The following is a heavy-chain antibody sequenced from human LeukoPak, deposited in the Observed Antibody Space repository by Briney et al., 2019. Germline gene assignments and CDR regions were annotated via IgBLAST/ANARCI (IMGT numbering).Heavy chain of an antibody. V-gene: IGHV3-43*02. Sequence: PGGSLRLSCAASGFTFDDYAMHWVRQAPGKGLEWVSLISGDGGSTYYADSVKGRFTISRDNSKNSLYLQMNSLRTEDTALDYCAKRNQGGYCSGGSCYDDWGQGTLVTVSS. J-gene: IGHJ4*02. CDR3: AKRNQGGYCSGGSCYDD. CDR1: GFTFDDYA. D-gene: IGHD2-15*01. CDR2: ISGDGGST.